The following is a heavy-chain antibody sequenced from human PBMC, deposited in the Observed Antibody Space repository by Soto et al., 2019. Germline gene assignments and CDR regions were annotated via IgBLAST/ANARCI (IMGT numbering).Heavy chain of an antibody. V-gene: IGHV3-30-3*01. CDR1: GFTFSSYA. D-gene: IGHD3-3*01. Sequence: GGSLRLSCAASGFTFSSYAMHWVRQAAGKGLEWVGVISYDGSNKYYADSVKGRFTISRDNSKNTLYLKMNSLRAEDTAVYYCARGIFKLDPYYYYYGMDVWCQGTTVTVS. J-gene: IGHJ6*02. CDR2: ISYDGSNK. CDR3: ARGIFKLDPYYYYYGMDV.